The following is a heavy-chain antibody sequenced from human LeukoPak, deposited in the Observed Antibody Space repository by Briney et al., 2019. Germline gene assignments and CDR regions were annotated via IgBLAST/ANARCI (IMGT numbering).Heavy chain of an antibody. V-gene: IGHV3-7*01. CDR3: ARDEHDFWSGYNWFDP. Sequence: GGSLRLSCAASGFTFSSYWMSWVRQAPGKGLEWVANIKQDGSEKYYVDSVKGRFTISRDNAKNSLYPQMNSLRAEDTAVYYCARDEHDFWSGYNWFDPWGQGTLVTVSS. D-gene: IGHD3-3*01. CDR2: IKQDGSEK. J-gene: IGHJ5*02. CDR1: GFTFSSYW.